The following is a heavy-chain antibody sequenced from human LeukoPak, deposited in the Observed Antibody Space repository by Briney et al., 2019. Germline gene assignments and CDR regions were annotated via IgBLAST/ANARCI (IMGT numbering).Heavy chain of an antibody. CDR2: INPNSGGT. V-gene: IGHV1-2*02. CDR1: GYTITDYY. Sequence: ASVKVSCKASGYTITDYYLHWVRQAPGQGPEWMGWINPNSGGTNYAQTFQGRVTMTRDTSITTAYLELSRLRSDDTAVYYCARIGYNHYFDFWGQGTLVTVSS. CDR3: ARIGYNHYFDF. D-gene: IGHD5-24*01. J-gene: IGHJ4*02.